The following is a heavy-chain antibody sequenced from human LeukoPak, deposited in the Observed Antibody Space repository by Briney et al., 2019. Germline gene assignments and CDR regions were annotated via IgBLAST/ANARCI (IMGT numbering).Heavy chain of an antibody. CDR3: ARGRCSGGSCYEDY. CDR1: GYTFTSYA. Sequence: GASVKVSCKASGYTFTSYAMHWVRQAPGQRLEWMGWINAGNGSTKYSQEFQGRVTITRDTSASTAYMELSSLRSEDMAVYYCARGRCSGGSCYEDYWGQGTLVTVPS. CDR2: INAGNGST. D-gene: IGHD2-15*01. V-gene: IGHV1-3*03. J-gene: IGHJ4*02.